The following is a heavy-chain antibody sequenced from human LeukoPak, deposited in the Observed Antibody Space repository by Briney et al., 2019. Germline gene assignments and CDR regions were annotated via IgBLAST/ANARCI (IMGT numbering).Heavy chain of an antibody. D-gene: IGHD6-13*01. J-gene: IGHJ4*02. V-gene: IGHV3-30-3*01. CDR1: GFTFSSYA. Sequence: PGRSLRLSCAASGFTFSSYAMHWVRQAPGKGLEWVAVMSYDGSSNYYADSVKGRFTISRDNSKNTLYLQMNSLRAEDTAVYYCARESVTSSSWSIFSPDHWGQGTLVTDSS. CDR2: MSYDGSSN. CDR3: ARESVTSSSWSIFSPDH.